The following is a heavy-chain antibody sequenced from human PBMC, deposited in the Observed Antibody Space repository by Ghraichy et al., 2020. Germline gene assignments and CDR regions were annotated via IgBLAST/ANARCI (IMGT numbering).Heavy chain of an antibody. D-gene: IGHD2-2*01. J-gene: IGHJ5*01. V-gene: IGHV6-1*01. CDR2: TYYRSKWYN. CDR1: GDSVSSNSAA. CDR3: ARDRGIVVVPAAITSWFDP. Sequence: SQTLSLTCAISGDSVSSNSAAWNWIRQSPSRGLEWLGRTYYRSKWYNDYAVSVKSRITINPDTSKNQFSLQLNSVTPEDTAVYYCARDRGIVVVPAAITSWFDPWGQGTLVTVSS.